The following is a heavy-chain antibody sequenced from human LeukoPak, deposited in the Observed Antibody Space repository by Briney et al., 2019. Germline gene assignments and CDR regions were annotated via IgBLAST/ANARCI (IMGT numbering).Heavy chain of an antibody. D-gene: IGHD3-10*01. V-gene: IGHV3-21*01. J-gene: IGHJ4*02. Sequence: GGSLRLSCAASGFTFSRYSMNWVRQAPGKGLEWVSFISGNSAYIYYTDSVKGRFTISRDNAKNSLYLQMNSLRAEDTAVYYCARGEYGSGSYHIDYWGQGTLVTVSS. CDR3: ARGEYGSGSYHIDY. CDR1: GFTFSRYS. CDR2: ISGNSAYI.